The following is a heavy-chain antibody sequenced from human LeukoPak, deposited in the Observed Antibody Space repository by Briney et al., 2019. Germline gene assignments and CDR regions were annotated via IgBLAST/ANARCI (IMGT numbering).Heavy chain of an antibody. V-gene: IGHV4-31*03. CDR2: IYYSGST. CDR1: GGSISSGGYY. D-gene: IGHD2-8*02. Sequence: PSQTLSLTCTVSGGSISSGGYYWRWIRQHPGKGLEWIGDIYYSGSTYYNPSLKSRVTISVDTSKNQFSLKLTSVTAADTAVYYCAREAGGEYFFDYWGQGTLVTVSS. J-gene: IGHJ4*02. CDR3: AREAGGEYFFDY.